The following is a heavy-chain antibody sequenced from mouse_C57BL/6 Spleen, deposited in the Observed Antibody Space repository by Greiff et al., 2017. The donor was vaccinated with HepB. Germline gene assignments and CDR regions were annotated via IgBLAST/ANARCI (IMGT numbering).Heavy chain of an antibody. CDR3: TREDYGSEGAMDY. D-gene: IGHD1-1*01. Sequence: EVQLVESGEGLVKPGGSLKLSCAASGFTFSSYAMSWVRQTPEKRLEWVAYISSGGDYLYYADTVKGRFTISRDNARNPLYLQRSSLKAEDTAMYYCTREDYGSEGAMDYLGQGTSVTVSS. CDR2: ISSGGDYL. V-gene: IGHV5-9-1*02. J-gene: IGHJ4*01. CDR1: GFTFSSYA.